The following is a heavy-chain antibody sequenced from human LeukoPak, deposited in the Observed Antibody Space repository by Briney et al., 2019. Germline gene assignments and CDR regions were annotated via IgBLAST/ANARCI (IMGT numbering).Heavy chain of an antibody. CDR2: MYTSGGT. V-gene: IGHV4-61*02. CDR3: ARDPNSYGSGSYYFDY. CDR1: GGFISSQNYY. D-gene: IGHD3-10*01. Sequence: SQTLSLTCTVSGGFISSQNYYWSWIRQPGGKGLGWVGRMYTSGGTTYNPSLHSRVTISLDTSKSQCSLRLSSVTATDTAIYYCARDPNSYGSGSYYFDYWGQGILVTVSS. J-gene: IGHJ4*02.